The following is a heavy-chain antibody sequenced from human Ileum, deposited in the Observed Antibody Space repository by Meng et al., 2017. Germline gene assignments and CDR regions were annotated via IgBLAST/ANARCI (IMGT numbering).Heavy chain of an antibody. D-gene: IGHD1-26*01. Sequence: QLQLMQRGAGMLKPSETLSLTCNVYGDSFTDYYWNWIRQPPGKGLEWIGEIHYSGSTNYIPSLESRVTISEDTSQKQFSLRLSSVTAADTAVYYCARRIRGGSYLGWGQGTLVTVSS. J-gene: IGHJ4*02. V-gene: IGHV4-34*01. CDR3: ARRIRGGSYLG. CDR2: IHYSGST. CDR1: GDSFTDYY.